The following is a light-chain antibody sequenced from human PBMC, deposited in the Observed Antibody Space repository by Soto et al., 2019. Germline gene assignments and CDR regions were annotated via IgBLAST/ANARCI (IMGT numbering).Light chain of an antibody. J-gene: IGLJ3*02. V-gene: IGLV2-8*01. CDR2: EVS. CDR1: SGDIVDYNY. Sequence: QSALTQPPSASGSLGQPVPIPSPGPSGDIVDYNYVSWYQQHAGKAPKLMIYEVSQRPSGVPDRFSGSKSGNTASLTVSGLQAEDEADYYCGSYVGSKSFVFGGGTKLTVL. CDR3: GSYVGSKSFV.